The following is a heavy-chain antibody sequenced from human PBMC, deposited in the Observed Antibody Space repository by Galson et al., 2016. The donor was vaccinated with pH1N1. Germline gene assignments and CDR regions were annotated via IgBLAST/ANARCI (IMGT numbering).Heavy chain of an antibody. J-gene: IGHJ2*01. D-gene: IGHD4-17*01. CDR2: IYSGGST. Sequence: SLRLSCAASGFTFSSNYMSWVRQAPGKGLEWVSVIYSGGSTYYADSVKGRFTISRDNSKNTLYLQMNSLRAEDTAVYYCARFLYGDYVGYFDLWGRGTLVTVSS. CDR1: GFTFSSNY. CDR3: ARFLYGDYVGYFDL. V-gene: IGHV3-53*01.